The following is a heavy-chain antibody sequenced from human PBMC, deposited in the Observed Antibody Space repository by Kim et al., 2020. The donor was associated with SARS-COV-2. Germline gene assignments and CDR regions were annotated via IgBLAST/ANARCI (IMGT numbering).Heavy chain of an antibody. Sequence: GGSLRLSCAASGFTFSLYSMGWVRQAPGKGLEWISYISGSSTIIYYAYSVRCRFTISRDDAENSVFLHLNSLRDDDSAVYFCARVVSKIKITPDGMDVWGQGTTVTVTS. V-gene: IGHV3-48*02. CDR1: GFTFSLYS. CDR2: ISGSSTII. CDR3: ARVVSKIKITPDGMDV. J-gene: IGHJ6*02. D-gene: IGHD1-20*01.